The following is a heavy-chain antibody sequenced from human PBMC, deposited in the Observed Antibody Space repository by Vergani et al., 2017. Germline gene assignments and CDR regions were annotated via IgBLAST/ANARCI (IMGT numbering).Heavy chain of an antibody. Sequence: VQLQQWGAGLLKPSETLSLTCAVYGGSFSGYYWSWIRQPPGKGLEWIGEINHSGSTNYNPSLKSRVTISVDTSKNQFSLKLSSVTAADTAVYYCARVAWELLGGFDYWGQGTLVTVSS. J-gene: IGHJ4*02. V-gene: IGHV4-34*01. CDR2: INHSGST. D-gene: IGHD1-26*01. CDR3: ARVAWELLGGFDY. CDR1: GGSFSGYY.